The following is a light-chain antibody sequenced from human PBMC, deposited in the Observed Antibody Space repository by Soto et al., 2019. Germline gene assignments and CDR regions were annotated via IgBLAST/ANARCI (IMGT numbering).Light chain of an antibody. CDR1: QGISNY. CDR3: PKYISAPRT. Sequence: DIQMTQSPSSLSASVGDRVTITCRASQGISNYLAWYQQKPGKVPKLLIYAASTLQSVVPSRFSGSGSGTDFTLTISSLQPEDVATYFCPKYISAPRTLGQGTEVEIK. CDR2: AAS. V-gene: IGKV1-27*01. J-gene: IGKJ1*01.